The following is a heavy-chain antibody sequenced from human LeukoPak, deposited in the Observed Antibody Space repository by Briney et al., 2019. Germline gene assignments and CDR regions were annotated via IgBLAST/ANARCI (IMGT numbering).Heavy chain of an antibody. CDR2: ISPSSSHT. CDR1: GLTFITYS. V-gene: IGHV3-21*01. D-gene: IGHD2-15*01. Sequence: PGGSLRLSCAASGLTFITYSMNWVRQAPGKGLEWVSSISPSSSHTYYADSVKGRFTISRDNAKNSLYLQMHSLRAEGTAVYYCAAYSGLDSWGQGTLVTVSS. CDR3: AAYSGLDS. J-gene: IGHJ4*02.